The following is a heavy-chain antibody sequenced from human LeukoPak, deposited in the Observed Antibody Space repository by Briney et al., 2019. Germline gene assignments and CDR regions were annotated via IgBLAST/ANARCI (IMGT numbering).Heavy chain of an antibody. CDR2: INHSGST. D-gene: IGHD6-13*01. J-gene: IGHJ4*02. V-gene: IGHV4-34*01. Sequence: ASETLSLTCAVYGGSFSGYYWSWIRQPPGKGLEWIGEINHSGSTNYNPSLKSRVTISVDTSKNQFSLKLSSVTAADTAVYYCARGIAAAGGLSPFDYWGQGTLVTVSS. CDR3: ARGIAAAGGLSPFDY. CDR1: GGSFSGYY.